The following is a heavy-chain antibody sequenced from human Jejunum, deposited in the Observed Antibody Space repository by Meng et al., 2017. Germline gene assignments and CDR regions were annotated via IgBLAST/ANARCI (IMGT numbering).Heavy chain of an antibody. V-gene: IGHV3-23*01. J-gene: IGHJ3*02. CDR2: IYPSGAST. Sequence: GESLKISCAASGFTFSDYVMGWVRQGPGKGLEGVSSIYPSGASTFHADSVKGRFTISRDNSENTLYLQMSSLRADDTAIYYCAKGVKSGAYYVAFDIWDQGTTVTVSS. CDR1: GFTFSDYV. D-gene: IGHD1-26*01. CDR3: AKGVKSGAYYVAFDI.